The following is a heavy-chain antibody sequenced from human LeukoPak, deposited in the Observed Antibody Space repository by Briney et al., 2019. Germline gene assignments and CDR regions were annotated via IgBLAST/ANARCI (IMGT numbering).Heavy chain of an antibody. CDR2: INHSGST. CDR3: AGVGADDAFDT. D-gene: IGHD1-26*01. Sequence: SETLSLTCAVYGGSFSGYYWSWIRQPPGKGLEWIGEINHSGSTNYNPSLKSRVTISVDTSKNQFSLKLSSVTAADTAVYYCAGVGADDAFDTWGQGTMVTVSS. J-gene: IGHJ3*02. V-gene: IGHV4-34*01. CDR1: GGSFSGYY.